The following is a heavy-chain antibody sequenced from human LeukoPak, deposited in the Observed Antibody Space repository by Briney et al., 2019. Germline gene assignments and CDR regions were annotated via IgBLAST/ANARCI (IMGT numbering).Heavy chain of an antibody. CDR1: GYTFTSYG. V-gene: IGHV1-18*01. Sequence: ASVKVSCKATGYTFTSYGISWVRQAPGQGLEWMGWFSAYNGNTNYAQKLQGRVTMTTDTSTSTAYMELRSLRSDDTAVYYCARVHQHGSYTNNWFDPWGQGTLVTVSS. CDR3: ARVHQHGSYTNNWFDP. CDR2: FSAYNGNT. J-gene: IGHJ5*02. D-gene: IGHD1-26*01.